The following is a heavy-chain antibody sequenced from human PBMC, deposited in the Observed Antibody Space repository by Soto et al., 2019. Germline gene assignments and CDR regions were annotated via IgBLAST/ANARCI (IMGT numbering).Heavy chain of an antibody. CDR1: GFTFSSYG. CDR3: AKERCSGGICYGFDY. J-gene: IGHJ4*02. Sequence: QVQLVESGGGVVQPGRSLRLSCAASGFTFSSYGMHWVRQAPGKGLEWVAVMSWDGSDEFYEETVKGRFTVSRDNSRNTLYLLMHSLRPEDTAVYYCAKERCSGGICYGFDYWGQGTLVTVSS. CDR2: MSWDGSDE. V-gene: IGHV3-30*18. D-gene: IGHD2-15*01.